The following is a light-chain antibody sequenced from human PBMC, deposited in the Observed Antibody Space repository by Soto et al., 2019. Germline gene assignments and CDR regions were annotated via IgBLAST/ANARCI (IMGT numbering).Light chain of an antibody. CDR3: QQYCNSPLT. CDR2: GAS. Sequence: EIVLTQSPGTLSLSPGERATLSCRASQSVSSSYFAWHQQKPGQAPSLLIYGASSWATGVPERFSGSASGTDFTRTISSLKPEDFAVYYCQQYCNSPLTFGPGTKVDIK. V-gene: IGKV3-20*01. CDR1: QSVSSSY. J-gene: IGKJ3*01.